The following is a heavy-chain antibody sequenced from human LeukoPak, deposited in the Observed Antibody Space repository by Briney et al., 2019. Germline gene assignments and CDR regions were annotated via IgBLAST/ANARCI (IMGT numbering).Heavy chain of an antibody. J-gene: IGHJ6*02. CDR2: INPSGGST. CDR1: GYTFTSYY. D-gene: IGHD2-2*01. V-gene: IGHV1-46*01. CDR3: ARDRRDPVAPQLQDAYYYYYGMDV. Sequence: AASVTVSCKASGYTFTSYYMHWVRQAPGQGLERMGIINPSGGSTSYAQKFQGRVTMTRDTSTSTVYMELSSLRSEDTAVYYCARDRRDPVAPQLQDAYYYYYGMDVWGQGTTVTVSS.